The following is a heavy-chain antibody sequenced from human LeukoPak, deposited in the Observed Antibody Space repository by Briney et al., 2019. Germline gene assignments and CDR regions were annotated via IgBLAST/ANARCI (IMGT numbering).Heavy chain of an antibody. V-gene: IGHV3-64*01. Sequence: GGSLRLSCAASGFTFSSYAMHWVRQAPGKGLEYVSAINSNGGSTFYANSVKGRLTISRDNSKNTLYLQMGSLRAEDMAVYYCARDRETTGYYYYMDVWGKGTTVTVSS. CDR3: ARDRETTGYYYYMDV. CDR1: GFTFSSYA. J-gene: IGHJ6*03. CDR2: INSNGGST. D-gene: IGHD4-17*01.